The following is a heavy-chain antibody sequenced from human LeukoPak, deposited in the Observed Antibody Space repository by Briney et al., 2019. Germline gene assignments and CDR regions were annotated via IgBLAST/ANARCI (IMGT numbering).Heavy chain of an antibody. CDR3: ARDQRVSYYYYGMDV. CDR2: ISAYNGNT. CDR1: GYTFTSYG. V-gene: IGHV1-18*01. D-gene: IGHD3-10*01. Sequence: ASVKVSCKASGYTFTSYGISWVRQAHGQGLEWMGWISAYNGNTNYAQKLQGRVTMTTDTSTSTAYMELRSLRSDDTAVYYCARDQRVSYYYYGMDVWGQGTTVTVSS. J-gene: IGHJ6*02.